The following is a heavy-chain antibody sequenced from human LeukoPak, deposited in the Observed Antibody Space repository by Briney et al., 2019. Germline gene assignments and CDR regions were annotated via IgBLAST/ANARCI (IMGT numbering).Heavy chain of an antibody. J-gene: IGHJ4*02. CDR1: GFTFSEYT. V-gene: IGHV3-21*01. CDR3: AREAAIDY. Sequence: SGGSLRLSCAASGFTFSEYTMTWVRQAPGKGLEWVSSISSSSSYIYYADSVKGRFTISRDNAENSLYLQMNSLRAEDTAVYYCAREAAIDYWGQGTLVTVSS. CDR2: ISSSSSYI.